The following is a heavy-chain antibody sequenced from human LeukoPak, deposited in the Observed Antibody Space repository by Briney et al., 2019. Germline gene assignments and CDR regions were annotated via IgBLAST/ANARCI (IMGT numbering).Heavy chain of an antibody. V-gene: IGHV4-31*02. J-gene: IGHJ5*02. CDR2: IFYSGST. CDR1: AGSISSRDFF. D-gene: IGHD2-8*02. CDR3: TRITGLMRVTFDT. Sequence: SETLSLTCTVSAGSISSRDFFWSWVRQHPGKGLEWIGYIFYSGSTYYNPSLEGRVTMSVDTSKNRFSLTLTSVTAADTAVYYCTRITGLMRVTFDTWGQGTLVTVPS.